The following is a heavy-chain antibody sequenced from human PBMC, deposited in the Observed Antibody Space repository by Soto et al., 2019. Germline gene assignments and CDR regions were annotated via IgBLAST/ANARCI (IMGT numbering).Heavy chain of an antibody. J-gene: IGHJ4*02. CDR1: GFTFNTYA. CDR2: TGATGRTT. D-gene: IGHD1-20*01. Sequence: GGSLRLSCAASGFTFNTYAMTWVRQAPGKGLEWVSTTGATGRTTYYSDSVKGRFTVSRDNSKNTLDLQMSNLRAEDTAVYYCATVHNTSRSFDYWGQGTLVTVSS. CDR3: ATVHNTSRSFDY. V-gene: IGHV3-23*01.